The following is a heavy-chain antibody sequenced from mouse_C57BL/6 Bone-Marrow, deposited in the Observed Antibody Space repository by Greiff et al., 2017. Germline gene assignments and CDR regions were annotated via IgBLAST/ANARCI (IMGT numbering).Heavy chain of an antibody. Sequence: VQLQASGAELMKPGASVKLSCKATGYTFTGYWIAWVKQRPGHGLAWIGEILPGSGSPNYNAKFKGKATFTLDTASNTAYMQLSSRRTENSAIYYCARSYVGYYKFAYWGQGTLVTGAA. D-gene: IGHD2-3*01. CDR3: ARSYVGYYKFAY. J-gene: IGHJ3*01. CDR2: ILPGSGSP. CDR1: GYTFTGYW. V-gene: IGHV1-9*01.